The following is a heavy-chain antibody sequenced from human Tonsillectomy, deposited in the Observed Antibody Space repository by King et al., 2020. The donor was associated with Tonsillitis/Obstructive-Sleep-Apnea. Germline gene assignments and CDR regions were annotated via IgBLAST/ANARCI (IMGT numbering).Heavy chain of an antibody. J-gene: IGHJ3*02. CDR1: GYTLTAYY. D-gene: IGHD4-11*01. Sequence: QEQLVQSGAEVKKPGASVNVSCKASGYTLTAYYMHWVRQAPGHGPEWMGWINPYSGGTKYAQKFQGRVTMTRDTSISTAYLELRRLTSDDTAVYYCSYRGDAFDIWGQGTMVTVSS. V-gene: IGHV1-2*02. CDR3: SYRGDAFDI. CDR2: INPYSGGT.